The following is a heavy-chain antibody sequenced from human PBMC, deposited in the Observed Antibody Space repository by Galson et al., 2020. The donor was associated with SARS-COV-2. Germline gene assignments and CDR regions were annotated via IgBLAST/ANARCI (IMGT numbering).Heavy chain of an antibody. Sequence: SESLSLTCAVSGASISSGCYSWSWIRQPPGKGLEWIGYISHSGSTYYNPSLKSRVTISVDRSKNQFSLNLSSVTAADTAVYYCARFHYGEYAPEAFDIWGQGTMVTVSS. D-gene: IGHD4-17*01. J-gene: IGHJ3*02. V-gene: IGHV4-30-2*01. CDR2: ISHSGST. CDR1: GASISSGCYS. CDR3: ARFHYGEYAPEAFDI.